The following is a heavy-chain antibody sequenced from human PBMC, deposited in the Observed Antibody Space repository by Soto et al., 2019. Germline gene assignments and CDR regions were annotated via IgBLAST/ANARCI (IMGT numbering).Heavy chain of an antibody. D-gene: IGHD6-13*01. CDR2: INHSGST. Sequence: SETLSLTCAVYGGSFSGYYWSWIRQPPGKGLEWIGEINHSGSTNYNPSLKSRVTISVETSKNQFSLKLSSVTAADTVGDYCARLKRGPKTLYSSSWSPYYFDYWGQGTLVTVSS. CDR3: ARLKRGPKTLYSSSWSPYYFDY. CDR1: GGSFSGYY. V-gene: IGHV4-34*01. J-gene: IGHJ4*02.